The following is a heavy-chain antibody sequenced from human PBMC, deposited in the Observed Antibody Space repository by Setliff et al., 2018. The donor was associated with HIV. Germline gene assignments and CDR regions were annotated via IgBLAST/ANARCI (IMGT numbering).Heavy chain of an antibody. J-gene: IGHJ4*02. Sequence: SETLSLTCAVYGGSFSAYYWSWIRQSPEMGLEWIAEISHTGSTKYNPSLGSRVTISLATSKNQFSLSLRSLSAADTAVYYCARDKRYRFPFDSWVQGTLVTVSS. CDR3: ARDKRYRFPFDS. D-gene: IGHD2-2*02. CDR2: ISHTGST. V-gene: IGHV4-34*01. CDR1: GGSFSAYY.